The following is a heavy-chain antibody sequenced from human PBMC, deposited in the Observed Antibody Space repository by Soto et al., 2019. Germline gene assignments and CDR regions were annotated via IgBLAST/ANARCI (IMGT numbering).Heavy chain of an antibody. CDR3: AKATMRLLAFHX. V-gene: IGHV3-23*01. CDR2: IRNDGGIT. CDR1: GFTFSTYD. Sequence: GGSLRLSFAASGFTFSTYDMAWVRQVPGKGLEWVSSIRNDGGITYYGVTVTGRLTVSRDNLSNTLWLQMNSLSAEDTALYYCAKATMRLLAFHXWGQVTMVTVS. J-gene: IGHJ3*02. D-gene: IGHD1-1*01.